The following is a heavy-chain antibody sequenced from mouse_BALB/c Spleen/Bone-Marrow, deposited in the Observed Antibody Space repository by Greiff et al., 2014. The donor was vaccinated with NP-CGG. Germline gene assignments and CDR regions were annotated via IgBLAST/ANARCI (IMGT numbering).Heavy chain of an antibody. CDR3: ARFYYGSSYAMDY. D-gene: IGHD1-1*01. Sequence: VQLQQSGPELVKPGASVRISRKASGYTFTSYYIHWVKQRPGQGLEWIGWIYPGNVNTKYNEKFKGKATLTADKSSSTAYMQLSSLTSEDSAVYFCARFYYGSSYAMDYWGQGTSVTVSS. J-gene: IGHJ4*01. CDR2: IYPGNVNT. V-gene: IGHV1S56*01. CDR1: GYTFTSYY.